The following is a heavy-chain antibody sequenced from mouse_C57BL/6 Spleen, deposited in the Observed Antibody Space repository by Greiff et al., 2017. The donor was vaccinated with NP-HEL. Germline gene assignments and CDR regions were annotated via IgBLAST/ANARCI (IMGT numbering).Heavy chain of an antibody. CDR2: ISYSGST. D-gene: IGHD2-10*01. Sequence: VQLKESGPGMVKPSQSLSLTCTVTGYSITSGYDWHWIRHFPGNKLEWMGYISYSGSTNYNPSLKSRISITHDTSKNHFFLKLNSVTTEDTATYYCARAYSLYYAMDYWGQGTSVTVSS. J-gene: IGHJ4*01. V-gene: IGHV3-1*01. CDR1: GYSITSGYD. CDR3: ARAYSLYYAMDY.